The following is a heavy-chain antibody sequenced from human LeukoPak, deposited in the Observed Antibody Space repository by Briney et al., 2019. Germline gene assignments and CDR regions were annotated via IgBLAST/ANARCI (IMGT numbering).Heavy chain of an antibody. J-gene: IGHJ4*02. Sequence: SETLFLTCTVSGGSISSYYWSWIRQPAGKGLEWIGRIYTSGSTNYNPSLTSRVTMTVDTSKNQFSLKLSSVTAADTAVYYCARAVAGTRLYYFDYWGQGTLVTVSS. CDR2: IYTSGST. CDR3: ARAVAGTRLYYFDY. D-gene: IGHD6-19*01. V-gene: IGHV4-4*07. CDR1: GGSISSYY.